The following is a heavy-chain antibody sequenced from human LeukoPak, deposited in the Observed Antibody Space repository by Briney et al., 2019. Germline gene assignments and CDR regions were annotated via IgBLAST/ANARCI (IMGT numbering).Heavy chain of an antibody. V-gene: IGHV4-59*01. D-gene: IGHD4-11*01. J-gene: IGHJ6*02. CDR1: GGSISSYY. Sequence: SETLSLTCTVSGGSISSYYWSWIRQPPGKGLEWIGYIYYSGSTNYNPSLKSRVTISVDTSKNQFSLKLSSVTAADTAVYYCARDPTVTRPYYYGMDVWGQGTTVTVPS. CDR3: ARDPTVTRPYYYGMDV. CDR2: IYYSGST.